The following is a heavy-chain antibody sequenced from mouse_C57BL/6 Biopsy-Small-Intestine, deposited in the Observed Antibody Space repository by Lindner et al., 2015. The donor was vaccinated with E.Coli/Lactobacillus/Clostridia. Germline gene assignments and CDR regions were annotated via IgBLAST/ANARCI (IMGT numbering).Heavy chain of an antibody. CDR3: ARIYSNLRPYWYFDV. CDR2: IYPGDVET. V-gene: IGHV1-82*01. J-gene: IGHJ1*03. D-gene: IGHD2-5*01. Sequence: VQLQESGPEVVKPGASVKISCKTSGYTFSSYWMNWVQQRPGKGLEWIGRIYPGDVETDYNGKFKGKATLTADKSSSTAYMQLSSLTSEDSAVYFCARIYSNLRPYWYFDVWGTGTTVTVSS. CDR1: GYTFSSYW.